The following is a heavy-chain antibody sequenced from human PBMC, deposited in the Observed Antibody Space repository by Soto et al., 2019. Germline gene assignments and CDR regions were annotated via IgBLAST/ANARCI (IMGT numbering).Heavy chain of an antibody. Sequence: HEPLVQSGAEVKRPGASLKVSCKASGYSFTGYYIHWVRQAPGQGLERMGWINPDSGATNYAQNFQGRVTLTSNTSISTASMDLTSLTADDTAGYYCARGDYGTGGYPFPYFDYWGQGTLVIVSS. CDR3: ARGDYGTGGYPFPYFDY. CDR2: INPDSGAT. J-gene: IGHJ4*02. V-gene: IGHV1-2*02. D-gene: IGHD2-8*02. CDR1: GYSFTGYY.